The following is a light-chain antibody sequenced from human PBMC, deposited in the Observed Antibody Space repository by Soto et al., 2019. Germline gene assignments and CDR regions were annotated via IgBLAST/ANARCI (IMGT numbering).Light chain of an antibody. V-gene: IGKV1-5*01. CDR2: DTS. CDR1: QSISSW. CDR3: QQYDSFSWT. Sequence: DIQMTQSPSTLSASVGDRVTITCRASQSISSWLAWYQKKPGKAPKLLIYDTSTLDTGVPSRFSGGGSGTEFTLTISSLPPDDFATYFCQQYDSFSWTFGQGTKVE. J-gene: IGKJ1*01.